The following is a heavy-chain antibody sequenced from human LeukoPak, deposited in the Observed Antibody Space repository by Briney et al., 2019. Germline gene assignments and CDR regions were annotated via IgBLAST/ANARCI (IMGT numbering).Heavy chain of an antibody. V-gene: IGHV3-7*04. Sequence: GGSLRLSCVASGFTFSNYWMHWVRQAPGKGLEWVANIKQDGSEKYYVDSVKGRFTISRDNAKNSLYLQMNSLRAEDTAVYYCARAMDVWGQGTTVTVSS. CDR2: IKQDGSEK. CDR3: ARAMDV. J-gene: IGHJ6*02. CDR1: GFTFSNYW.